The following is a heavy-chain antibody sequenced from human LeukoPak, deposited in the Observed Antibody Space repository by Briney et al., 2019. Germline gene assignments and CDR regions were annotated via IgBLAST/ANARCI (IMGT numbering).Heavy chain of an antibody. CDR2: IYYSGST. CDR1: GGSISSSSYY. D-gene: IGHD2-15*01. Sequence: SETLSLTCTVSGGSISSSSYYWGWIRQPPGKGLEWIGSIYYSGSTYYNPSLKSRVTISVDKSKNQFSLKLSSVTAADTAVYYCARVGELGYCSGGSCQFDYWGQGTLVTVSS. V-gene: IGHV4-39*07. CDR3: ARVGELGYCSGGSCQFDY. J-gene: IGHJ4*02.